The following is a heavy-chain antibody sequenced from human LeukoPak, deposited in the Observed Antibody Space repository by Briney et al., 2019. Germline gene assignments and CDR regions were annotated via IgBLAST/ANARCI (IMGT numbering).Heavy chain of an antibody. D-gene: IGHD5-12*01. V-gene: IGHV4-34*01. J-gene: IGHJ4*02. CDR3: ARIVTTPDY. Sequence: SETLSLTCAVYGGPFSGYYWSWIRQPPGKGLEWIGEINHSGSTNYNPSLKSRVTISVDTSKNQFSLKLSSVTAADTAVYYCARIVTTPDYWGQGTLVTVSS. CDR1: GGPFSGYY. CDR2: INHSGST.